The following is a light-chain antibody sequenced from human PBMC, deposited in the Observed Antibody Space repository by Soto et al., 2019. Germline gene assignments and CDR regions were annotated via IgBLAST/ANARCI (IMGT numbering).Light chain of an antibody. CDR3: QQYNNWPPQT. CDR2: DAS. Sequence: IVLTQSPGTLSWSPVEKGTLSCRVSQSVSSSYLAWYQQKLGQAPRLLIYDASRRATGIPDRFSGSGSGTEFTLTISSLQSEDFAVYYCQQYNNWPPQTFGQGTKGGYQ. CDR1: QSVSSSY. V-gene: IGKV3-20*01. J-gene: IGKJ1*01.